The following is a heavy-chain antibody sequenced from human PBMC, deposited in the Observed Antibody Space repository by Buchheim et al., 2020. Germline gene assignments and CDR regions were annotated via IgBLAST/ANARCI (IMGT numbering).Heavy chain of an antibody. CDR2: ISYDGSNK. J-gene: IGHJ6*02. V-gene: IGHV3-30-3*01. CDR1: GFTFSSYA. Sequence: QVQLVESGGGVVQPGRSLRLSCAASGFTFSSYAMHWVRQAPGKGLEWVAVISYDGSNKYYADSVKGRFTISRDNSKNTLYLQMNSLRAEDTAVYYCARDRVQLWLQGYSSYYYYGMDVWGQGTT. CDR3: ARDRVQLWLQGYSSYYYYGMDV. D-gene: IGHD5-18*01.